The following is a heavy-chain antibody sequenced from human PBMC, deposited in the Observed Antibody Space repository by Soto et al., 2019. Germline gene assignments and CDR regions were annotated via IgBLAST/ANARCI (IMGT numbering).Heavy chain of an antibody. CDR1: GFTFSSYG. V-gene: IGHV3-30*18. CDR3: VKGGWLDF. D-gene: IGHD3-16*01. Sequence: SLRLSCAASGFTFSSYGMHWVRQAPGKGLEWVAVISYDGSNKYYADSVKGRFTISRDNSKYTLYLQMNSLTVEDTAVYACVKGGWLDFWGQGTLVTVSS. CDR2: ISYDGSNK. J-gene: IGHJ5*01.